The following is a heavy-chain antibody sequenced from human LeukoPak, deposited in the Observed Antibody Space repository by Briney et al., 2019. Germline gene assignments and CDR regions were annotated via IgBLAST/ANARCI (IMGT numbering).Heavy chain of an antibody. CDR2: INHSGST. CDR3: ASTSRYSYGRYYYGMDV. CDR1: GGSFSGYY. Sequence: SKTLSLTCAVYGGSFSGYYWSWIRQPPGEGLEWIGEINHSGSTNYNPSLKSRVTISVDTSKNQFSLKLSSVTAADTAVYYCASTSRYSYGRYYYGMDVWGQGTTVTVSS. J-gene: IGHJ6*02. V-gene: IGHV4-34*01. D-gene: IGHD5-18*01.